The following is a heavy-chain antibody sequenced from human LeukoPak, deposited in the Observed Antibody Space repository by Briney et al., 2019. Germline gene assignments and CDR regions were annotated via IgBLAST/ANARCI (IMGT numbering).Heavy chain of an antibody. Sequence: PSETLSLTCTVSGGSISSSSYYWGWIRQPPGKGLEWIGSIYYSGSTYYNPSLKSRVTISVDTSKNQFSLKLSSVTAADTAVYYCARVSTSWYQDWYFDLWGRGTLVIVSS. V-gene: IGHV4-39*07. CDR1: GGSISSSSYY. J-gene: IGHJ2*01. D-gene: IGHD6-13*01. CDR2: IYYSGST. CDR3: ARVSTSWYQDWYFDL.